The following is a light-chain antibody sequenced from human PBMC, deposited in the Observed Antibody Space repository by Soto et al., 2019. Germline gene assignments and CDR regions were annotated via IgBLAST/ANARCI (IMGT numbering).Light chain of an antibody. V-gene: IGLV1-44*01. CDR3: AAWDDRLNGPL. Sequence: QSVLTQPPSASGTPGQRVTISCSGRSSNIGSNSVNWYQQVPGTAPKLLIYRNDERSSGVPDRFSGSKSGTSASLAISGLQSEDEADYFCAAWDDRLNGPLFGGGTKLTVL. CDR1: SSNIGSNS. J-gene: IGLJ2*01. CDR2: RND.